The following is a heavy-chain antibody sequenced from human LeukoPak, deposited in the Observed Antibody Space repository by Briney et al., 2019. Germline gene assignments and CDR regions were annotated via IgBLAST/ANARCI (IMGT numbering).Heavy chain of an antibody. CDR1: GGSISFY. D-gene: IGHD1-26*01. J-gene: IGHJ6*04. Sequence: PSETLSLTCTVSGGSISFYWSWFRQSPGKGLEWIGQIYQSGSTDYNPSLRSRVTISRDTSKNQFSLQLTSVTAADTAVYYCARHSDRWRYAMDVWGKGTTVTVSS. CDR3: ARHSDRWRYAMDV. CDR2: IYQSGST. V-gene: IGHV4-59*08.